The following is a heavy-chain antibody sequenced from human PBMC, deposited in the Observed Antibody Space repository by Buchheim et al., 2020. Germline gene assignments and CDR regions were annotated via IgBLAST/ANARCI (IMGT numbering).Heavy chain of an antibody. Sequence: QVQLVQSGAEVKKPGASVKVSCKASGYTFTSYYMHWVRQAPGQGLAWMGITNPTTGSTSYAQKFQGRVTMTRDTSTRTFDMELSSLRSEDTAVYYCARGYSSNYAMDVWGQGIT. D-gene: IGHD6-13*01. CDR2: TNPTTGST. CDR1: GYTFTSYY. J-gene: IGHJ6*02. V-gene: IGHV1-46*01. CDR3: ARGYSSNYAMDV.